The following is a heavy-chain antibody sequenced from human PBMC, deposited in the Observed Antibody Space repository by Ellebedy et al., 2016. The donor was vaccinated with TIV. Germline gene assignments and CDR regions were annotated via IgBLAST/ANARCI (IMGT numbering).Heavy chain of an antibody. D-gene: IGHD1-26*01. CDR3: AREHPGATSGFDY. J-gene: IGHJ4*02. Sequence: ASVKVSCKASGYTFTTHGITWVRQAPGHGLEWMGMINVYNGGTNYAPKFRGRVTMTRDTSMSVVYMELTSLGSDDTALYYCAREHPGATSGFDYWGQGTLVTVSS. V-gene: IGHV1-18*01. CDR2: INVYNGGT. CDR1: GYTFTTHG.